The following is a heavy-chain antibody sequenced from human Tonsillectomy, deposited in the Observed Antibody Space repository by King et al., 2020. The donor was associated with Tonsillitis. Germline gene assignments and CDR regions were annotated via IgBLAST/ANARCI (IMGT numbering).Heavy chain of an antibody. CDR1: GFTFSSYW. V-gene: IGHV3-7*01. Sequence: DVQLVESGGGLVQPGGSLRLSCAASGFTFSSYWMSWVRQAPGKGLEWVANIKQDGSEKYYVDSVKGRFTISRDNAKNSLYLQLNSLSAEDTAGYYCARGRWSSPVDYWGQGTLVPVSS. D-gene: IGHD1-26*01. CDR3: ARGRWSSPVDY. J-gene: IGHJ4*02. CDR2: IKQDGSEK.